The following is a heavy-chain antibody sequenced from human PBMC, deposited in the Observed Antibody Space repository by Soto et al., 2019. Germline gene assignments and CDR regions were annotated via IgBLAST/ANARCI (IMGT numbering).Heavy chain of an antibody. CDR1: GFTFSSYS. D-gene: IGHD1-1*01. J-gene: IGHJ6*02. V-gene: IGHV3-21*01. CDR2: ISSSSSYI. Sequence: ESGGGLVKPGGSLRLSCAASGFTFSSYSMNWVRQAPGKGLEWVSSISSSSSYIYYADSVKGRFTISRDNAKNSLYLQMNSLRAEDTAVYYCARDHLGIGLLEHTTYYYYGMDVWGQGTTVTVSS. CDR3: ARDHLGIGLLEHTTYYYYGMDV.